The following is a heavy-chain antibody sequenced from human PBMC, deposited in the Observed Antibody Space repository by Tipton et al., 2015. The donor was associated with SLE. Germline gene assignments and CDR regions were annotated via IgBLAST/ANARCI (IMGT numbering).Heavy chain of an antibody. CDR1: GVSMNIFY. J-gene: IGHJ6*02. CDR3: AGLEDYFDP. D-gene: IGHD3-22*01. Sequence: TLSLTCTVSGVSMNIFYWSWIRQSPEKGLQWIAYIDYNGYANYNPSLKSRVTISVDTSKTQVSLKLTSVTAADTAIYYCAGLEDYFDPWGQGTTVTVSS. CDR2: IDYNGYA. V-gene: IGHV4-59*01.